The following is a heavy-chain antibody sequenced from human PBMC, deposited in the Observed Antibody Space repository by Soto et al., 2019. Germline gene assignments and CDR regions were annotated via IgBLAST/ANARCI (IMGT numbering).Heavy chain of an antibody. CDR3: AKDQLEIVVVVAATYLVDY. CDR1: GFTFSSYG. D-gene: IGHD2-15*01. J-gene: IGHJ4*02. V-gene: IGHV3-30*18. Sequence: PGGFLRLSCAASGFTFSSYGMHWVRQAPGKGLEWVAVISYDGSNKYYADSVKGRFTISRDNSKNTLYLQMNSLRAEDTAVYYCAKDQLEIVVVVAATYLVDYWGQGSLVTVSS. CDR2: ISYDGSNK.